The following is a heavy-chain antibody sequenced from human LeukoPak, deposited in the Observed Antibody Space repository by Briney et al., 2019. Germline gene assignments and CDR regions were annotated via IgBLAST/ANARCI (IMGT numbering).Heavy chain of an antibody. J-gene: IGHJ4*02. Sequence: GGSLRLSCAASGFTFSSYAMHGVRQAPGKGLEYVSAISSNGGSTYYANSVKGRFTISRDNSKNTLYLQMGSLKAEDMAVYYCARDGEWEPLLYWGQGTLVTVSS. V-gene: IGHV3-64*01. CDR2: ISSNGGST. D-gene: IGHD1-26*01. CDR1: GFTFSSYA. CDR3: ARDGEWEPLLY.